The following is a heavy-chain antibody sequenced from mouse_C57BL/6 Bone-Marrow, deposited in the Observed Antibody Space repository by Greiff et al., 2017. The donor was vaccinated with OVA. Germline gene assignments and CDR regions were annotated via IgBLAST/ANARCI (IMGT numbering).Heavy chain of an antibody. Sequence: QVHVKQSGAELARPGASVKMSCKASGYTFTSYTIHWVKQRPGQGLEWIGYIDPTNDYTNYNQKFKGKATLTADKSSSTAYMQLSSLTSEDSAVYYCTRGYYFDYWGQGTTLTDTS. CDR2: IDPTNDYT. CDR1: GYTFTSYT. V-gene: IGHV1-4*01. CDR3: TRGYYFDY. J-gene: IGHJ2*01.